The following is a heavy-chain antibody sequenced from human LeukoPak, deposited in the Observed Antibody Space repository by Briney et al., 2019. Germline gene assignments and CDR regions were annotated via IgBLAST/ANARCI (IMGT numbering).Heavy chain of an antibody. J-gene: IGHJ5*02. Sequence: GGSLRLSCAASGFTLSVHGMHWVRQAPGKGLEYVAGVSYDGINKYYADSVKGRFTISRDNSKNTLYLQMNSLRAEDTAVYYCRSARKIAAAGYNWFDPWGQGTLVTVSS. CDR3: RSARKIAAAGYNWFDP. D-gene: IGHD6-13*01. CDR2: VSYDGINK. CDR1: GFTLSVHG. V-gene: IGHV3-30*02.